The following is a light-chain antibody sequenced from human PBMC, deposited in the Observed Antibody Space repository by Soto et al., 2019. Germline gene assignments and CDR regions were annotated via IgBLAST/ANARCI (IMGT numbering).Light chain of an antibody. CDR3: SSYAGSHNVV. Sequence: QSAQTQPPAASGSPGQSVTISCTGTSSDVGAYNYVSWYQQHPGKAPKLIIYEVNERPSGVPDRFSGSKSGNTASLTVSGLQAEDEADYFCSSYAGSHNVVFGGGTKVTVL. V-gene: IGLV2-8*01. CDR1: SSDVGAYNY. J-gene: IGLJ2*01. CDR2: EVN.